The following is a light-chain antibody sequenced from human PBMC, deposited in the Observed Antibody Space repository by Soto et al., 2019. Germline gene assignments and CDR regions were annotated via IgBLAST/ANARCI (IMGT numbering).Light chain of an antibody. CDR1: SSNIGSND. CDR2: GNS. CDR3: QSYDSSLSGPWV. V-gene: IGLV1-40*01. Sequence: QSVLTQPPSASGTPGQRVTISCSGSSSNIGSNDVYWYQQLPGTAPKLLIYGNSNRPSGVPDRFSGSKSGTSASLAITGLQAEDEADYYCQSYDSSLSGPWVFGGGTKLTVL. J-gene: IGLJ3*02.